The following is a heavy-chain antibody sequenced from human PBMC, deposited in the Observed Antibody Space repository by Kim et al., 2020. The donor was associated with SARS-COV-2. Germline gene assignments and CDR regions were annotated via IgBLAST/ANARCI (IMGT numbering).Heavy chain of an antibody. J-gene: IGHJ6*02. D-gene: IGHD3-10*01. V-gene: IGHV1-2*05. Sequence: TNYAQKFQGRVAMTRDTSISTAYMELSRLRSDDAVVYYCVAMVRGEDYGMDVWGQGTTVTVSS. CDR3: VAMVRGEDYGMDV. CDR2: T.